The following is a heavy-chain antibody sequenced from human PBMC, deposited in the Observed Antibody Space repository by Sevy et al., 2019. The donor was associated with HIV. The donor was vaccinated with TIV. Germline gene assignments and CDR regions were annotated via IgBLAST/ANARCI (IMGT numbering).Heavy chain of an antibody. CDR3: ARDRKWGYYYDSTPNGA. J-gene: IGHJ5*02. CDR2: ISYDGSNK. D-gene: IGHD3-22*01. CDR1: GFTFSSYA. V-gene: IGHV3-30-3*01. Sequence: GGSLRLSCAASGFTFSSYAMHWVRQAPGKGLEWVAVISYDGSNKYYADSVKGRFTISRDNSKNTLYLKMNSLRAEDTAVYYCARDRKWGYYYDSTPNGAWGQGTLVTVSS.